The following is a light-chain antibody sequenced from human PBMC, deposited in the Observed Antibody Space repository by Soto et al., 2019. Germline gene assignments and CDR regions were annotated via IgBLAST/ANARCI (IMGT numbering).Light chain of an antibody. Sequence: DIQMTQSPSTLSASVGDRVTITCRASQSISSWLAWYQQKPGKAPKLLIYKASSLESGVPSRLSGSGSGTEFTLTINSLLSDDFATYYCQQYNSYRWTFGQGAKVEIK. V-gene: IGKV1-5*03. J-gene: IGKJ1*01. CDR1: QSISSW. CDR2: KAS. CDR3: QQYNSYRWT.